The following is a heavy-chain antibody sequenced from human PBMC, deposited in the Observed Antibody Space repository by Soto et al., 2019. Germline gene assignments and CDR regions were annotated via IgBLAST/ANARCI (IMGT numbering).Heavy chain of an antibody. J-gene: IGHJ5*02. CDR3: ARSPNIYNTWFDP. V-gene: IGHV3-66*01. D-gene: IGHD3-3*02. CDR1: GFTVSINY. CDR2: IYSDGGT. Sequence: PGGSLRLSCAASGFTVSINYVSWVRQTPGKGLEWVSVIYSDGGTYYADSVKGRFTISRDNSKNTLFLQMNSLRAEDTAVYYCARSPNIYNTWFDPWVQGTQVTVSS.